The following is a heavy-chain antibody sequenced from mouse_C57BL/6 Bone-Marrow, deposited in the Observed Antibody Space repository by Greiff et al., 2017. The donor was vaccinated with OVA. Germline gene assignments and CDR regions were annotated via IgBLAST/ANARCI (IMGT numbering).Heavy chain of an antibody. Sequence: QVQLKQSGAELVRPGSSVKLSCKASGYTFTSYWMHWVKQRPIQGLEWIGNIDPSDSETHYNQKFKDKATLTVDKSSSTAYMQLSSLTSEDSAVYYCARGSYVGYFDVWGTGTTVTVSS. J-gene: IGHJ1*03. CDR2: IDPSDSET. D-gene: IGHD1-1*02. V-gene: IGHV1-52*01. CDR1: GYTFTSYW. CDR3: ARGSYVGYFDV.